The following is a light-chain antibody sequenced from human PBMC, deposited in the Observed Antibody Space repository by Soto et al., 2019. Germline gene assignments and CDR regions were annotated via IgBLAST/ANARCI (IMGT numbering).Light chain of an antibody. Sequence: EIVLTPYPCILSLAPGKRATLSCRASQSVSNRYLAWYQRKPGQAPRLIIHGASTRATGIPDRFIGSGSGTDFTRTIIRLEPEDFAVYYCQKYGSSPLTFGGVTTVQIE. CDR2: GAS. J-gene: IGKJ4*01. CDR1: QSVSNRY. V-gene: IGKV3-20*01. CDR3: QKYGSSPLT.